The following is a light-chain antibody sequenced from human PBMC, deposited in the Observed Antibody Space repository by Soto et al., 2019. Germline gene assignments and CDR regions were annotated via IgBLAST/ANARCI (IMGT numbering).Light chain of an antibody. CDR3: QQLNNWPLT. J-gene: IGKJ4*01. CDR2: TAS. Sequence: DIQMTQSPSPLSASVGGTVTITCRASQSSSSHLNWYQQKPGKAPNLLMYTASNLQSGVPSRFSGSGSGTDFNLTISSLQPEDFAVYYCQQLNNWPLTFGGGTKVDIK. V-gene: IGKV1-39*01. CDR1: QSSSSH.